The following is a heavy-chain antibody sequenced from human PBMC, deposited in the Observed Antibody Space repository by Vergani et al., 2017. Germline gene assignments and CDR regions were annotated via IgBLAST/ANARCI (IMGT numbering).Heavy chain of an antibody. V-gene: IGHV3-23*01. D-gene: IGHD5-24*01. Sequence: EVQLLQSEGAVVQPGGSLRLSCVASGFTFSSHAMSWVRQGHGQGLEWVSSIKNTGDSTHYADSVKGRFTISRDNAKNSVYLQMNSLRAEDTAVYYCARLHYNGNYLDYWGQGTLVAVSS. CDR2: IKNTGDST. CDR1: GFTFSSHA. CDR3: ARLHYNGNYLDY. J-gene: IGHJ4*02.